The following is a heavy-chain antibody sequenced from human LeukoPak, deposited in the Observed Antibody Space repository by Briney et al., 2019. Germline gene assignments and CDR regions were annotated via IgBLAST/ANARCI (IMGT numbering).Heavy chain of an antibody. Sequence: SVKVSCKASGGTFNNYAINWVRQAPGQRLEWMGGIIPIFGSSNYAQKFQGRVTITADESTTTAYMELSSLRSEDTAVYYCARVTHTELSTWFDPWGQGTLVTVSS. CDR2: IIPIFGSS. CDR3: ARVTHTELSTWFDP. J-gene: IGHJ5*02. D-gene: IGHD5-18*01. CDR1: GGTFNNYA. V-gene: IGHV1-69*13.